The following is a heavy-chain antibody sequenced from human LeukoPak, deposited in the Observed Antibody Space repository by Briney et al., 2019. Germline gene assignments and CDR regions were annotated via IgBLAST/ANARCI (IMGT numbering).Heavy chain of an antibody. J-gene: IGHJ4*02. CDR3: ARSLWPEDY. CDR1: GFTFSDFY. D-gene: IGHD3-16*01. Sequence: QPGGSLRLSCAASGFTFSDFYISWVRESPGKGLEWVASINQDGTGKYYVASVKGRFTISRDNAKKSVWLQMTSLRAGDTAVYYCARSLWPEDYWGQGTPVTVSS. CDR2: INQDGTGK. V-gene: IGHV3-7*01.